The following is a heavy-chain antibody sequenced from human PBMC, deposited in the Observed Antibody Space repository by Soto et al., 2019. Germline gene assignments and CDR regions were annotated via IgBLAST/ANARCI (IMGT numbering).Heavy chain of an antibody. CDR3: ARFQSSGRFLEWLRRPSYYMDV. CDR1: GFTFSGYG. J-gene: IGHJ6*03. CDR2: IWYDGSNK. D-gene: IGHD3-3*01. Sequence: GGSLRLSCAASGFTFSGYGRHWVRQAPGKGLEGGAFIWYDGSNKYYADSVKGRFTISRDNSKNTLYLQMNSLRAEDTAVYYCARFQSSGRFLEWLRRPSYYMDVWGKGTTVTVSS. V-gene: IGHV3-33*01.